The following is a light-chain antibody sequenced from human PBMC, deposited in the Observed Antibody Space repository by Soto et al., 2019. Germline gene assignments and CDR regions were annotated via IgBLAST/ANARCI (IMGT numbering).Light chain of an antibody. CDR3: AAWDDSLSGRV. CDR2: NND. CDR1: SSNIGSNY. V-gene: IGLV1-47*02. J-gene: IGLJ3*02. Sequence: QSVLTQPPSVSAAPGQRVTISCSGSSSNIGSNYVYWFQQFPGTAPKLLIYNNDQRPSGVPDRFSGSKSGTSASLDISGLRSEDEADYYCAAWDDSLSGRVFGGGTKLTVL.